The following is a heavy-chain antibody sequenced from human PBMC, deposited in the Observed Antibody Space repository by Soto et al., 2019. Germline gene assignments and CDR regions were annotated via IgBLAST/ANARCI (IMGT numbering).Heavy chain of an antibody. V-gene: IGHV1-69*13. J-gene: IGHJ4*02. D-gene: IGHD3-16*02. CDR3: ARGRSYYDYVCGSYRYWYFDY. CDR1: GGTFSSYA. CDR2: IIPIFGTA. Sequence: SVKVSCKASGGTFSSYAISWVRQAPGQGLEWMGGIIPIFGTANYAQKFQGRVTITADESTSTAYMELSSLRSEDTAVYYCARGRSYYDYVCGSYRYWYFDYWGQGTLVTVSS.